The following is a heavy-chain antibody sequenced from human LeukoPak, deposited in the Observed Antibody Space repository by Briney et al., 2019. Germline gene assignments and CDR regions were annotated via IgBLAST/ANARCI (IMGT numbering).Heavy chain of an antibody. Sequence: PGGSLRLSCAASGFTVSSNYMSWVRQAPGKGLEWVSAISGSGGSTYYADSVKGRFTISRDNSKNTLYLQMNSLRAEDTAVYYCAKDPRIQLWLVDAFDIWGQGTMVTVSS. J-gene: IGHJ3*02. V-gene: IGHV3-23*01. D-gene: IGHD5-18*01. CDR3: AKDPRIQLWLVDAFDI. CDR1: GFTVSSNY. CDR2: ISGSGGST.